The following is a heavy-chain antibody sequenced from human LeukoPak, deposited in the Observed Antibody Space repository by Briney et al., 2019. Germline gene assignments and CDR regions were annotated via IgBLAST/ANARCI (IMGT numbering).Heavy chain of an antibody. D-gene: IGHD2-2*02. CDR2: ISYDGSNK. V-gene: IGHV3-30-3*01. CDR1: GFTFSSYA. CDR3: TAHHTESRLGY. Sequence: GGSLRLSCAASGFTFSSYAMHWVRQAPGKGLEWVAVISYDGSNKYYADSVKGRFTISRDNSKNTLYLRMNSLRAEDTAVYYCTAHHTESRLGYWGQGTLVTVSS. J-gene: IGHJ4*02.